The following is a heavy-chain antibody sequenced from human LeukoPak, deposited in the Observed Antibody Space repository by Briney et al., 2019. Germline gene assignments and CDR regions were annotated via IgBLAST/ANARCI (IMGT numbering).Heavy chain of an antibody. J-gene: IGHJ4*02. CDR2: INPNSGGT. V-gene: IGHV1-2*02. CDR1: GYTFTGYY. Sequence: EASVKVSCKASGYTFTGYYMHWVRQAPGQGLEWMGWINPNSGGTNYAQKFQGRVTMTRDTSISTAYMELSRLRSDDTAVYYCAKIAYGANFFDYWGQGTLVTVSS. CDR3: AKIAYGANFFDY. D-gene: IGHD4/OR15-4a*01.